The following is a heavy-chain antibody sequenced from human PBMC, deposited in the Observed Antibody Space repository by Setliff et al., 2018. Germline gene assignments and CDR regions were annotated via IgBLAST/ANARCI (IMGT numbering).Heavy chain of an antibody. CDR2: IYSSGNI. D-gene: IGHD3-10*01. CDR1: GGSISSGTFY. V-gene: IGHV4-61*09. Sequence: SETLSLTCTVSGGSISSGTFYWTWLRQPAGKGLEWIGHIYSSGNINYNPSLVSRVTISIDTSKSQFSLRLSSVTAADTALYYCATARRGYQYGSGSLFDDWGQGTLVTVSS. J-gene: IGHJ4*02. CDR3: ATARRGYQYGSGSLFDD.